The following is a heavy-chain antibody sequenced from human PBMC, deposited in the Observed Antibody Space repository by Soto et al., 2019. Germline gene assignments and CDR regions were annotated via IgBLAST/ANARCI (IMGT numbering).Heavy chain of an antibody. J-gene: IGHJ6*02. CDR2: IIPIFGTA. CDR3: ATASPHYYGSGSYLSKYYYYYRMDV. CDR1: GGTFSSYA. D-gene: IGHD3-10*01. V-gene: IGHV1-69*01. Sequence: VQLVQSGAEVKKPGSSVKVSCKASGGTFSSYAISWVRQAPGQGLEWMGGIIPIFGTANYAQKFQGRVTITADESTSTAYMELSSLRSEDSAVYYCATASPHYYGSGSYLSKYYYYYRMDVWGQGTTVTVSS.